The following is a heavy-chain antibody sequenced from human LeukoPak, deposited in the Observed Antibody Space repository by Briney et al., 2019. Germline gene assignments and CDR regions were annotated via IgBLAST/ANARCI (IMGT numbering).Heavy chain of an antibody. CDR1: GFTFSSYS. Sequence: PGGSLRLSCTASGFTFSSYSMNWVRQARGKGLEWVSSISSSSSYIYYADSVKGRFTISRDNAKNSLYLQMNSLRAEDTAVYYCARDLKASFDYWGQGTLVTVSS. J-gene: IGHJ4*02. CDR3: ARDLKASFDY. CDR2: ISSSSSYI. V-gene: IGHV3-21*01.